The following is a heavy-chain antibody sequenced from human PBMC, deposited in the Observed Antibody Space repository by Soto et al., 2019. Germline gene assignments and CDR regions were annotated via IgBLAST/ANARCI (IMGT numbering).Heavy chain of an antibody. CDR3: ATPTTHTTYYYDSSGYPLFDY. CDR2: INHSGST. CDR1: GGSFSGYY. D-gene: IGHD3-22*01. V-gene: IGHV4-34*01. Sequence: SETLSLTCAVYGGSFSGYYWSWIRQPPGKGLEWIGEINHSGSTNYNPSLKSRVTISVDTSKNQFSLKLSSVTAADTAVYYCATPTTHTTYYYDSSGYPLFDYWGQGTLVTVSS. J-gene: IGHJ4*02.